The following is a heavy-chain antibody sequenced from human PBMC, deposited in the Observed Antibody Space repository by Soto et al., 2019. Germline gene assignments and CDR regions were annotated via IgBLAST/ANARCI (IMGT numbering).Heavy chain of an antibody. D-gene: IGHD5-12*01. J-gene: IGHJ6*03. V-gene: IGHV4-31*02. CDR1: GGSISSGGYY. Sequence: SETLSLTCTVSGGSISSGGYYWSWIREHPGKGLEWIGYIYYSGSTYYNPSLKSRVTMSVDTSENQFSLRLSSVTAADTAVYYCARKDSGYADYMDVWGKGTTVTVSS. CDR3: ARKDSGYADYMDV. CDR2: IYYSGST.